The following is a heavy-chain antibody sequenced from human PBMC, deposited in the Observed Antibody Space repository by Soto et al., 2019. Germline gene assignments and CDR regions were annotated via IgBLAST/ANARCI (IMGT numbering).Heavy chain of an antibody. D-gene: IGHD2-15*01. CDR3: ARDRAPGVVVVAATLDY. Sequence: VASVKGSCKASGGTFSSYAISWVRQAPGQGLEWMGGIIPIFGTANYAQKFQGRVTITADESTSTAYMELSSLRSEDTAVYYCARDRAPGVVVVAATLDYWGQGTLVTVSS. CDR1: GGTFSSYA. J-gene: IGHJ4*02. CDR2: IIPIFGTA. V-gene: IGHV1-69*13.